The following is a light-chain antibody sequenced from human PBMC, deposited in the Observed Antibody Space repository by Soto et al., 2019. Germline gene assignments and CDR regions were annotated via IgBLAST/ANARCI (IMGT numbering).Light chain of an antibody. Sequence: DIQLPQSPSSLSASVGNRVTITRRASQSISSYLNWYQQKPGKAPKLLIYAASSLQSGVPSRFSGSGSGTDFTLTISSLHPEDSATYYCQQSYSTPPTFAQRAKVDI. V-gene: IGKV1-39*01. CDR2: AAS. CDR1: QSISSY. CDR3: QQSYSTPPT. J-gene: IGKJ1*01.